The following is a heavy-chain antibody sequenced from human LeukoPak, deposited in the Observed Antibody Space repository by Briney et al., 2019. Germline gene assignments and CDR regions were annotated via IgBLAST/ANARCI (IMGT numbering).Heavy chain of an antibody. CDR1: GGSISSYY. CDR3: ARGYYYGSGSLNWFDP. CDR2: IYTSGST. Sequence: PSETLSLTCTVSGGSISSYYWSWIRQPAGKGLEWIGRIYTSGSTNYNPSLKSRVTMSVDTSKNQFSLKLSSVTAADTAVYYCARGYYYGSGSLNWFDPWGQGTLVTVSS. J-gene: IGHJ5*02. D-gene: IGHD3-10*01. V-gene: IGHV4-4*07.